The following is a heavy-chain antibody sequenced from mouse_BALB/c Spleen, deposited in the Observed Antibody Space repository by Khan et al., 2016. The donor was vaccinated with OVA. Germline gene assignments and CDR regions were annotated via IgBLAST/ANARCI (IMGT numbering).Heavy chain of an antibody. Sequence: VQLVESGGDLVKPEGSLKLSCAASGFTFSTYGMSWVRQTPDKRLEWVATISSGGSYTYYPDSVQGRFTISRDNAKNTLYLQMSSLKSEDTAMFYCARLAYYYDSEGFAYWGQGTLVTVSA. J-gene: IGHJ3*01. CDR3: ARLAYYYDSEGFAY. D-gene: IGHD1-1*01. CDR1: GFTFSTYG. CDR2: ISSGGSYT. V-gene: IGHV5-6*01.